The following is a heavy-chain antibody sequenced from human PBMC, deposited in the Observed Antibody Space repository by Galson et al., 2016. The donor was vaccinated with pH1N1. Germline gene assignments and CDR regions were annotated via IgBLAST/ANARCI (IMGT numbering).Heavy chain of an antibody. CDR3: AKEIQRGSYGMDV. CDR2: VNWDGTST. CDR1: GFSFHDYT. J-gene: IGHJ6*02. Sequence: SLRLPCAASGFSFHDYTMHWVRQSPGKGLEWVSLVNWDGTSTYYAAYVRGRFTVSRDNSKNSLYLQMHSLRSEDTALYYCAKEIQRGSYGMDVWGRGTTVTVSS. V-gene: IGHV3-43*01. D-gene: IGHD3-16*01.